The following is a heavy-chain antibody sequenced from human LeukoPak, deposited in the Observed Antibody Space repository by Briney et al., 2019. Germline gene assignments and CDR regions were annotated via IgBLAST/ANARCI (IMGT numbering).Heavy chain of an antibody. J-gene: IGHJ4*02. D-gene: IGHD3-10*01. CDR1: GFTFSSYA. Sequence: GGSLRLSCAASGFTFSSYAMHWVRQAPGKGLEYVSAISSNGGSTYYANSVKGRFTISRDNSKNTLYLQMGSLRAEDTAVYYCARWTGAILDYWGQGTLVTVSS. CDR2: ISSNGGST. CDR3: ARWTGAILDY. V-gene: IGHV3-64*01.